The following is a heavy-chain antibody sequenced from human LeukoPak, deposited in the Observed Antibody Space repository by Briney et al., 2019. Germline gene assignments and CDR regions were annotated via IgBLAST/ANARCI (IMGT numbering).Heavy chain of an antibody. J-gene: IGHJ4*02. Sequence: SETLSLTCAVYGGSFSGYYWSWIRQPPGKGLEWIGEINHSGSTNYDPSLKSRVTISVDTSKNQFSLKLSSVTAADTAVYYCARGKLLPYYYGSGSLSTMYFDYWGQGTLVTVSS. D-gene: IGHD3-10*01. CDR3: ARGKLLPYYYGSGSLSTMYFDY. CDR2: INHSGST. CDR1: GGSFSGYY. V-gene: IGHV4-34*01.